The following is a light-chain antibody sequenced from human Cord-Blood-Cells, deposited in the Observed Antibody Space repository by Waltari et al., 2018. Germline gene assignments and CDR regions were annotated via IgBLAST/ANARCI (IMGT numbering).Light chain of an antibody. J-gene: IGKJ2*01. CDR3: QQYYSTPPYT. Sequence: DIVMTQSPDSLAVSLGERATIHCQSSQSVLYSSNNKNYLAWYQQKPGQPPKLLIYWASTRESGVPDRFSGSGSGTDFTLTISSLQAEDVAVYYCQQYYSTPPYTFGQGTKLEIK. CDR2: WAS. V-gene: IGKV4-1*01. CDR1: QSVLYSSNNKNY.